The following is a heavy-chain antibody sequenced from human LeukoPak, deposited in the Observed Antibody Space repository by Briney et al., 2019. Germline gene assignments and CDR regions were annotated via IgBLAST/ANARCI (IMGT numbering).Heavy chain of an antibody. J-gene: IGHJ4*02. Sequence: SDTLSLTCAVSGDSFSDYYWIWVRQPPGKGLEWIGEVNHSGITSYNPALDSRLTISVDTSKNQLSLKVNSVTAADTAVYYCASSTDYDFLGGLWAQGTLVTVSS. CDR2: VNHSGIT. CDR1: GDSFSDYY. V-gene: IGHV4-34*01. CDR3: ASSTDYDFLGGL. D-gene: IGHD3-3*01.